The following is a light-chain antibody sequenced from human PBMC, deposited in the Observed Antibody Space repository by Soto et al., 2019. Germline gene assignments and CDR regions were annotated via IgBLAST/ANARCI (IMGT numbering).Light chain of an antibody. CDR3: QQYKTYWT. V-gene: IGKV1-5*03. CDR2: KAP. J-gene: IGKJ1*01. CDR1: QSVSSW. Sequence: DIQMTQSPSTLSASVGDRVTITCRASQSVSSWLAWFQQKPGKAPKLLIYKAPSLQSGVSSRFSGGGSGTEFTLTISSLQPDDFATYYCQQYKTYWTFGPGTKVDIK.